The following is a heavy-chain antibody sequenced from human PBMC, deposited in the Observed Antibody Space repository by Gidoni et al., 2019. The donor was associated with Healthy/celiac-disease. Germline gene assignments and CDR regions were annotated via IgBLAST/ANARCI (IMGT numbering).Heavy chain of an antibody. Sequence: LQLVESGGGLVKPGGSLHISCAASAFTFSSYSMNWVRQAPGKGMEWVSSISSSSSYIYYADSVKGRFTISRDNAKNSLYLQMNSLRAEDTAVYYCARGDNWFDPWGQGTLVTVSS. CDR3: ARGDNWFDP. CDR1: AFTFSSYS. V-gene: IGHV3-21*01. J-gene: IGHJ5*02. CDR2: ISSSSSYI.